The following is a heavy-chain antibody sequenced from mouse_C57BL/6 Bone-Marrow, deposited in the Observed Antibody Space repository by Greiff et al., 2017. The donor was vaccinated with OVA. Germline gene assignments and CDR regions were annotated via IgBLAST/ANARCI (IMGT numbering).Heavy chain of an antibody. CDR3: AAYGNYVNYAMDY. D-gene: IGHD2-1*01. J-gene: IGHJ4*01. CDR2: INPNYGTT. V-gene: IGHV1-39*01. Sequence: VQLKESGPELVKPGASVKISCKASGYSFTDYNMNWVKQSNGKSLEWIGVINPNYGTTSSNQKFKGKATLTVDQSSSTAYMQLNSLTSEDSAVYYCAAYGNYVNYAMDYWGQGTSVTVSS. CDR1: GYSFTDYN.